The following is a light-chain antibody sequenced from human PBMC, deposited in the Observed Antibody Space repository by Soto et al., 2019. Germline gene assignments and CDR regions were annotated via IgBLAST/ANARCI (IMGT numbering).Light chain of an antibody. CDR2: DVS. J-gene: IGLJ3*02. CDR3: SSYRSSSTHWV. CDR1: SSDVGGYNY. V-gene: IGLV2-14*01. Sequence: QSVLTQPASVSGSPGQSITISCTGTSSDVGGYNYVSWYQQHPGKAPKLMIYDVSNRPSGVSNRFSGSKSGNTASLTISGLQADDEADYYCSSYRSSSTHWVFGGGTKVTVL.